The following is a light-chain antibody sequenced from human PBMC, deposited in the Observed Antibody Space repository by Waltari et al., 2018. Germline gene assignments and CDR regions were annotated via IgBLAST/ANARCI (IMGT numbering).Light chain of an antibody. CDR2: DVS. Sequence: QSALTQPRSVSGSPGQSVTISCTGTSSDVGGYNYVSWYQQHPGKAPKLMIYDVSKRPPGVPDRFSGSKSGNTASLTISGRQADDEADYYCCSYAGSYTLGVFGGGTKLTVL. CDR3: CSYAGSYTLGV. CDR1: SSDVGGYNY. J-gene: IGLJ3*02. V-gene: IGLV2-11*01.